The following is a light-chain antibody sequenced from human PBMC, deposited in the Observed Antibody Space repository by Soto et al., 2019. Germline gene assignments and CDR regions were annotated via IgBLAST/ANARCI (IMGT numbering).Light chain of an antibody. CDR2: GAS. CDR1: QSVSSNY. CDR3: KQYGSLEGT. Sequence: DIVLTHSPGTLSLSPGERATLSCRASQSVSSNYLAWYQQKPGQAPRLLIYGASTRATGVPDRFSASGSGTDLTLSISRLEPEDFAGYHCKQYGSLEGTCVQG. V-gene: IGKV3-20*01. J-gene: IGKJ1*01.